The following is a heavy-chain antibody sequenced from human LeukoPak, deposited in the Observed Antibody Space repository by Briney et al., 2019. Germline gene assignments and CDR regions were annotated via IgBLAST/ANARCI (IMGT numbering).Heavy chain of an antibody. V-gene: IGHV1-2*02. CDR3: ARVRDSSAWYQEVNAFDI. Sequence: ASVKVSCKASGYTFTDYYIHWLRQAPGQGLEWMGWINPNSDNRNYAQKFQGRVTMTRDTSISTAYIELSRLRSDETAVYFCARVRDSSAWYQEVNAFDIWGQGTMVTVSS. CDR1: GYTFTDYY. J-gene: IGHJ3*02. CDR2: INPNSDNR. D-gene: IGHD6-19*01.